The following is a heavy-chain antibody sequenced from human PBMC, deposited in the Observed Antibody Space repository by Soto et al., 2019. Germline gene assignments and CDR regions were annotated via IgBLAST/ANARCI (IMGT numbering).Heavy chain of an antibody. J-gene: IGHJ6*03. Sequence: SETLSLTCTVSGGSVSSGSYYWSWIRRPPGKGLERIGYIYYSGSTNYNPSLKSRVTISVDKSKNQFSLSLSSVTAADTAVFYCARVDWSGSYFASPMPKYYYYYMDVWGKGTTVTVSS. CDR3: ARVDWSGSYFASPMPKYYYYYMDV. CDR1: GGSVSSGSYY. D-gene: IGHD3-3*01. CDR2: IYYSGST. V-gene: IGHV4-61*01.